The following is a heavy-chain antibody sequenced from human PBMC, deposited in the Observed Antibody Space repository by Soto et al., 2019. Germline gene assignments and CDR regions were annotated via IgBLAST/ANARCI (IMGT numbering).Heavy chain of an antibody. Sequence: QVQLVQSGTEVKKPGSSVKVCCKASEGTFRNYPINWVRQAPGQGLEWMGSIFPLTDIPDYAQNFQARLTISADKSTSTAYMELSSLTSDDTAMYFCARGPLVVLNYFESWGQGTLVTVSS. CDR2: IFPLTDIP. J-gene: IGHJ4*02. V-gene: IGHV1-69*02. CDR3: ARGPLVVLNYFES. CDR1: EGTFRNYP.